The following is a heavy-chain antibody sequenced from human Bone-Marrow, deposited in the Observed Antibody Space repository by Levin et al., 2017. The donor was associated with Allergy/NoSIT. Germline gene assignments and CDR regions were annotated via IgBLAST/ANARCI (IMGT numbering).Heavy chain of an antibody. J-gene: IGHJ4*02. CDR2: IKSKTDGGTT. Sequence: GESLKISCAASGFTFTNAWMSWVRQAPGKGLEWVGRIKSKTDGGTTDYATPVKGRFTISRDDSKRMLYLEMNSLKTEDTAVFYCTTSRPPHYYNSSGSFGGIDYWGQGTLVTVSS. CDR3: TTSRPPHYYNSSGSFGGIDY. D-gene: IGHD3-22*01. CDR1: GFTFTNAW. V-gene: IGHV3-15*05.